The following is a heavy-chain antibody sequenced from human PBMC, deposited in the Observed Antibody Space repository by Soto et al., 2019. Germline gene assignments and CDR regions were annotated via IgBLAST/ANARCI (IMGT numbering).Heavy chain of an antibody. CDR3: ARNKETIAARRNYYYYGMDV. D-gene: IGHD6-6*01. J-gene: IGHJ6*02. CDR2: IIPIFGTA. CDR1: GYTFTSYA. V-gene: IGHV1-69*13. Sequence: GASVKVSCKASGYTFTSYAISWVRQAPGQGLEWMGGIIPIFGTANYAQKFQGRVTITADESTSTAYMELSSLRSEDTAVYYCARNKETIAARRNYYYYGMDVWGQGTTVTVSS.